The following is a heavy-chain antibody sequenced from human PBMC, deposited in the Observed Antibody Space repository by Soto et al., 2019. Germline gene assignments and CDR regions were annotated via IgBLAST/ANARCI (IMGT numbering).Heavy chain of an antibody. V-gene: IGHV3-30*03. CDR2: ISYDGSNK. D-gene: IGHD5-12*01. Sequence: QVQLVESGGGVVQPGRSLRLSCAASGFTFSSYGMHWVRQAPGKGLEWVAVISYDGSNKYYADSVKGRFTISRDNSKNTLYLQKNSLRAEDTAVYYCAISGSLDYWGQGTLVTVSS. J-gene: IGHJ4*02. CDR3: AISGSLDY. CDR1: GFTFSSYG.